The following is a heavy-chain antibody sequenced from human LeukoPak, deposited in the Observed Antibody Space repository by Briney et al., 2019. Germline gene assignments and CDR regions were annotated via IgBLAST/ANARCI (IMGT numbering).Heavy chain of an antibody. V-gene: IGHV3-23*01. J-gene: IGHJ4*02. CDR2: ISDSGDGT. CDR3: AKDSEYSSSFDY. Sequence: PGGSLRLSCAGSGFTFRSYAMSWVRQSPVKGLEWVSAISDSGDGTYYADSVKARFTISRDNSKNTLYLQMSSLRAEDTAVYYCAKDSEYSSSFDYWGQGTLVTVSS. CDR1: GFTFRSYA. D-gene: IGHD6-6*01.